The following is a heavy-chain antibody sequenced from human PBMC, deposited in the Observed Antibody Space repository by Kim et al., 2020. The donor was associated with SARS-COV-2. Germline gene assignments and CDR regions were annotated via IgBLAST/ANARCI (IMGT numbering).Heavy chain of an antibody. J-gene: IGHJ3*01. CDR2: LYFSGET. Sequence: SETLSLTCTVSGFSINTGFFWGWIRQPPGKGLQWIGSLYFSGETHYHPSLTGRASLSVDTANNQFSLRLRSVTAADTAIYYWVRVDGGYGIGTTCYDSQGHDVLDVWGRGTVVTVSS. V-gene: IGHV4-38-2*02. CDR1: GFSINTGFF. D-gene: IGHD5-18*01. CDR3: VRVDGGYGIGTTCYDSQGHDVLDV.